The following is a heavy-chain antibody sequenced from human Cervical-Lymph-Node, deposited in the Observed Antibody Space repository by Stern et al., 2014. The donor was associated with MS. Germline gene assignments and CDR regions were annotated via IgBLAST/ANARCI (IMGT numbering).Heavy chain of an antibody. J-gene: IGHJ5*02. V-gene: IGHV1-2*06. D-gene: IGHD2/OR15-2a*01. CDR3: TRGDLVIVSVVLGRFDP. CDR2: IHPKTGGT. CDR1: GYSFSGFY. Sequence: QLVQSGAEVKKPGASLKVSSKASGYSFSGFYIHWVRQARGQGLEWTGRIHPKTGGTKYAQKFEGRVTMTSDTSKSTAHKELRTLTSDDTAINYCTRGDLVIVSVVLGRFDPWGQGTLATVAS.